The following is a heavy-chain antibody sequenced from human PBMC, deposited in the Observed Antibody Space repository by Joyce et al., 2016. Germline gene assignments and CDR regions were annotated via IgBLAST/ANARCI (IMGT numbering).Heavy chain of an antibody. CDR1: GYSFTSYW. CDR2: IKPEDSDT. CDR3: ARSAVRGTLAPFFDY. J-gene: IGHJ4*02. Sequence: EVQLVQSGGEVKKPGESLKISCKGVGYSFTSYWLGWVRQMPGKGLELMGIIKPEDSDTRDRPSFQGQVTISAYRSIKTAHLRWGSLRAADTAIYYCARSAVRGTLAPFFDYWGQGSLVTVSS. D-gene: IGHD3-16*01. V-gene: IGHV5-51*01.